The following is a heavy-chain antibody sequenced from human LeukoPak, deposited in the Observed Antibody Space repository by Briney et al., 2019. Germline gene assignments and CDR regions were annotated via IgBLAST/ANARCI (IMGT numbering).Heavy chain of an antibody. D-gene: IGHD5-18*01. J-gene: IGHJ4*02. Sequence: SSVKVSCKASGGTFSSYAICWVRQAPGQGLEWMGRIIPIFGAANYAQKFQGRVTITTYESTSTAYMELSSLRSEDTAVYYCASGYSYGSFDYWGQGTLVTVSS. CDR1: GGTFSSYA. V-gene: IGHV1-69*05. CDR3: ASGYSYGSFDY. CDR2: IIPIFGAA.